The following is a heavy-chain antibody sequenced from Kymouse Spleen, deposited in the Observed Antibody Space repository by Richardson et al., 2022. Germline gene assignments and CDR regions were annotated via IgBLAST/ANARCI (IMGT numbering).Heavy chain of an antibody. CDR1: GGSISSYY. CDR2: IYYSGST. D-gene: IGHD3-10*01. V-gene: IGHV4-59*01. J-gene: IGHJ3*02. CDR3: ARGGYYYGSGSL. Sequence: QVQLQESGPGLVKPSETLSLTCTVSGGSISSYYWSWIRQPPGKGLEWIGYIYYSGSTNYNPSLKSRVTISVDTSKNQFSLKLSSVTAADTAVYYCARGGYYYGSGSLWGQGTMVTVSS.